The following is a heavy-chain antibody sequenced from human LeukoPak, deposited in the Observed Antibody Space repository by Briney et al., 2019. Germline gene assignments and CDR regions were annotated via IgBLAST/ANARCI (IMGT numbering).Heavy chain of an antibody. D-gene: IGHD3-22*01. J-gene: IGHJ4*02. V-gene: IGHV1-2*06. Sequence: ASVKVSCKASGYTFTGYYMHWVRQAPGQGLEWMGRINPNSGGTNYAQQLQGRVTMTRDTSISTDYMELSRLRSDDTAVYYCARERGSGYRDFDYWGQGTLVTVSS. CDR2: INPNSGGT. CDR3: ARERGSGYRDFDY. CDR1: GYTFTGYY.